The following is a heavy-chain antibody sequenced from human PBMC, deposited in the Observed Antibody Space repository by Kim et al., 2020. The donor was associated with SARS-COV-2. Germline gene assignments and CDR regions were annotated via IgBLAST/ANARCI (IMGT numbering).Heavy chain of an antibody. Sequence: SETLSLTCTVSGGSISSSSYYWGWIRQPPGKGLEWIGSIYYSGSTYYNPSLKSRVTISVDTSKNQFSLKLSSVTAADTAVYYCARQTWLPGWDYWGQGTLVTVSS. CDR2: IYYSGST. D-gene: IGHD6-19*01. J-gene: IGHJ4*02. V-gene: IGHV4-39*01. CDR1: GGSISSSSYY. CDR3: ARQTWLPGWDY.